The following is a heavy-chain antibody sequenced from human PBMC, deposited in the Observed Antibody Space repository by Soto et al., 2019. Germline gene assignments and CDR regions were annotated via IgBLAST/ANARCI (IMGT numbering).Heavy chain of an antibody. J-gene: IGHJ4*02. D-gene: IGHD5-12*01. Sequence: QLVVSGGGLVQPGGSLRLSCAASGFTVSSNYMSWVRQAPGKGLEWVSVIYSGGSTFYADSVKGRFTISRDNSKNTFYLQMNSLRAEDTAVYYCAREDGYNARFDYWGQGTLVTVSS. CDR2: IYSGGST. CDR3: AREDGYNARFDY. V-gene: IGHV3-66*01. CDR1: GFTVSSNY.